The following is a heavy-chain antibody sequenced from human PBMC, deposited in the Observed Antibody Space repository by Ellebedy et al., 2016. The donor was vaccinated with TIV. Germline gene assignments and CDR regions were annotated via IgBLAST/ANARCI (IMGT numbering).Heavy chain of an antibody. CDR3: AKDPFSIESIGEDASGDH. J-gene: IGHJ5*02. CDR1: GFTFSNYW. CDR2: VDQDGSST. Sequence: GGSLRLXXAASGFTFSNYWMSRVRQAPGKGLEWVANVDQDGSSTYYVDSVRGRFTISRDNAKNTLHLQMSSLRAEDTAVYYCAKDPFSIESIGEDASGDHWGQGTLVTVSS. V-gene: IGHV3-7*01. D-gene: IGHD2-21*01.